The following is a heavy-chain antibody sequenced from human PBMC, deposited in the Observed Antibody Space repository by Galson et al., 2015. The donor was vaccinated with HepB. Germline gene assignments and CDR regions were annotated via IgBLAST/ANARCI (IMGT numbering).Heavy chain of an antibody. J-gene: IGHJ4*02. Sequence: SLRLSCAASDFTFNTYAMNWVRQAPGKGLEWVSTISASGAKTYYADSVKGRFTISRDNSKNTLYLQMKSLRAEDTAVYYCAKPRGLFVVLSPFDYWGQGTLVTVSS. V-gene: IGHV3-23*01. D-gene: IGHD3-3*01. CDR1: DFTFNTYA. CDR2: ISASGAKT. CDR3: AKPRGLFVVLSPFDY.